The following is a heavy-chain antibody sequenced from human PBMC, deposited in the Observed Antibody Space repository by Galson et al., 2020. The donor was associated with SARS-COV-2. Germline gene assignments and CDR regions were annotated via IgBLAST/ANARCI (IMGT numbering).Heavy chain of an antibody. CDR2: IYPGDSDT. V-gene: IGHV5-51*01. D-gene: IGHD6-13*01. CDR3: ARNQTRCWYFGGKCSFDG. J-gene: IGHJ3*01. Sequence: GESLKISCKASEYNFANYWIGWVRQQPGKGLEWMGIIYPGDSDTRYRPSFQGQVTISADKSSGTAYLEWRSPKASDNAIYHRARNQTRCWYFGGKCSFDGWGQRTMVTLS. CDR1: EYNFANYW.